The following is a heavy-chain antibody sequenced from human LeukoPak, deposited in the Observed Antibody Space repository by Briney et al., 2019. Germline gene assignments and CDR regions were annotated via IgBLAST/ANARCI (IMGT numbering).Heavy chain of an antibody. Sequence: GGSLRLSCAASGFTFSSYGMHWVRQAPGKGLEWVLFIRYDGSNKYYADSAKGRFTISRDNSKNTLYLQMNSLRAEDMAVYYCAKDFAFNSYMDVWGKGTTVTISS. CDR3: AKDFAFNSYMDV. J-gene: IGHJ6*03. CDR2: IRYDGSNK. CDR1: GFTFSSYG. V-gene: IGHV3-30*02. D-gene: IGHD2/OR15-2a*01.